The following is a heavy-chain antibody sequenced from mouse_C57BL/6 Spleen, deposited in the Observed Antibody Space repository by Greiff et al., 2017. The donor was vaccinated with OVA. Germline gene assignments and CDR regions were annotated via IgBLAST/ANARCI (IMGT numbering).Heavy chain of an antibody. Sequence: QVQLQQPGAELVKPGASVKLSCKASGYTFTSYWMQWVKQRPGQGLEWIGEIDPSDSYTNYNQKFKGKATLTVDTSSSTAYMQLSSLTSEDSAVYYCARRDGYYGVYAMDYWGQGTSVTVSS. CDR2: IDPSDSYT. V-gene: IGHV1-50*01. D-gene: IGHD2-3*01. CDR1: GYTFTSYW. CDR3: ARRDGYYGVYAMDY. J-gene: IGHJ4*01.